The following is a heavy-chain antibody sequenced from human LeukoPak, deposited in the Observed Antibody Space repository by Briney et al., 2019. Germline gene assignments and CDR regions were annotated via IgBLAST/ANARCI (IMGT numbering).Heavy chain of an antibody. J-gene: IGHJ4*02. D-gene: IGHD6-13*01. CDR3: ASGLQYSSSWFDFDY. Sequence: PGGSLRLSCAASGFTFSTYAMSWVRQAPGKGLEWVSTISDSGANTYYADSVKGLFTISRDNSKNTLYLQMNSLRAEDTAVYYCASGLQYSSSWFDFDYWGQGTLVTVSS. CDR1: GFTFSTYA. V-gene: IGHV3-23*01. CDR2: ISDSGANT.